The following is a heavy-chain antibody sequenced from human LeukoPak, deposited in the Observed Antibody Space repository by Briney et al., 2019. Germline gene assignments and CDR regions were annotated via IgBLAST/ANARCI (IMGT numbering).Heavy chain of an antibody. Sequence: GASVKVSCKASGYTFISYYIHWLRQAPGQGLEWMGWINPNSGGTSFALNFQGRVTLTRDTSISTVHMELSRLRSDDTAVYYCARDLSGGALGAFDIWGQGTMVTVSS. V-gene: IGHV1-2*02. J-gene: IGHJ3*02. CDR2: INPNSGGT. CDR3: ARDLSGGALGAFDI. CDR1: GYTFISYY. D-gene: IGHD2-15*01.